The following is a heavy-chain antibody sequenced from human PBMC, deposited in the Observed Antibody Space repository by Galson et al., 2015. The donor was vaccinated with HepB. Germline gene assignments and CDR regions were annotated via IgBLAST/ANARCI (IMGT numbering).Heavy chain of an antibody. CDR2: ISAYNGNT. J-gene: IGHJ4*02. CDR1: GYTFTSYG. V-gene: IGHV1-18*04. CDR3: ARSSSGWSYFDY. Sequence: SVKVSCKASGYTFTSYGISWVRQAPGQGLEWMGWISAYNGNTNYAQKLQGRVTMTTDTSTSTAYMELRSLRSDDTAMYYCARSSSGWSYFDYWGQGTLVTVSS. D-gene: IGHD6-19*01.